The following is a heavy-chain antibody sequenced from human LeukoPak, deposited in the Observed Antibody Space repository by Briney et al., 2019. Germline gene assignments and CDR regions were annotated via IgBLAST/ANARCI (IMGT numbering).Heavy chain of an antibody. CDR2: INHSGST. CDR1: GGSFSGYY. D-gene: IGHD4-23*01. J-gene: IGHJ4*02. V-gene: IGHV4-34*01. CDR3: ARGLPGGDTVETWLGPYYFDY. Sequence: SETLSLTCAVYGGSFSGYYWSWIRQPPGKGLEWIGEINHSGSTNYNPSLKSRVTISVDTSKNQFSLKLSSVTAADTAVYYCARGLPGGDTVETWLGPYYFDYWGQGTLVTVSS.